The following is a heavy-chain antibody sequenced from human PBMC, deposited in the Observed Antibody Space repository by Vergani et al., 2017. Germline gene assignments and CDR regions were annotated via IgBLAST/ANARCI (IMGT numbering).Heavy chain of an antibody. J-gene: IGHJ5*02. V-gene: IGHV3-48*03. Sequence: EVQLVESGGGLVQPGGSLRLSCAASGFTFSSYEMNWVRQAPGKGLEWVSYISSSGSTIYYADSVKGRFTISRDNAKNSLYLQMNSLRAEDTAVYYCARDTKVDYEGMFDPWGQGTLVTVSS. CDR2: ISSSGSTI. CDR1: GFTFSSYE. CDR3: ARDTKVDYEGMFDP. D-gene: IGHD4-17*01.